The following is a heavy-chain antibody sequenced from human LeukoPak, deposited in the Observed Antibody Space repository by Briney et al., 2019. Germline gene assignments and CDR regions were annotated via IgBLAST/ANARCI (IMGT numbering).Heavy chain of an antibody. CDR3: ARASGGYYDSSGSFDH. CDR1: GFTVGSNY. Sequence: AGGSLRLPCAASGFTVGSNYMSWVRQAPGKGLEWVSGIHSGDSTYYADSVKGRITISRDNSKNMLYLQMNSLRAEDTAVYHCARASGGYYDSSGSFDHWGQGTLVTVSS. CDR2: IHSGDST. D-gene: IGHD3-22*01. J-gene: IGHJ4*02. V-gene: IGHV3-53*01.